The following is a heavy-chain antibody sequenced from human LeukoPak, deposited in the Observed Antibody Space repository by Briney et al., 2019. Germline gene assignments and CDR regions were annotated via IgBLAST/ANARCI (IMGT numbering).Heavy chain of an antibody. D-gene: IGHD2-2*01. CDR1: GYRFTSYW. Sequence: GESLKISFKGSGYRFTSYWIGWVRQMPGKGLEWMGIIYPGNSDTRYSPSFQGQVTISVDKSITTAYLQWSSLKASDTAMYYCARRGTSSGSHWYFDLWGRGTLVAVSS. CDR3: ARRGTSSGSHWYFDL. J-gene: IGHJ2*01. V-gene: IGHV5-51*01. CDR2: IYPGNSDT.